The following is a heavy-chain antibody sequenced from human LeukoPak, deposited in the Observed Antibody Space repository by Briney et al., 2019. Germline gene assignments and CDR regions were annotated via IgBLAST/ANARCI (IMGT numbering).Heavy chain of an antibody. CDR3: ARDGTSTDDC. J-gene: IGHJ4*02. CDR2: ISGNNDNT. D-gene: IGHD2-2*01. CDR1: GCTFSNFG. V-gene: IGHV1-18*01. Sequence: ASVKVSCKASGCTFSNFGISWVRQAPGQGLEWMGWISGNNDNTNYGQKFQGRFTVTTDSSTSTAYMELRNLRSDDTAVYYCARDGTSTDDCWGQGTLVTVSS.